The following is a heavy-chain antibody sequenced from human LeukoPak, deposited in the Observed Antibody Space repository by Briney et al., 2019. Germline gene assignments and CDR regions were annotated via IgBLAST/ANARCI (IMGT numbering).Heavy chain of an antibody. D-gene: IGHD6-19*01. CDR1: GFTFSSYE. Sequence: GGSLRLSCAASGFTFSSYEVNWVRQAPGKGLEWVSYISSSGSTIYYADSVKGRLTISRDNAKNSLYLQMNSLRAEDTAVYYCARDADPGIAVADLDYWGQGTLVTVSS. V-gene: IGHV3-48*03. CDR2: ISSSGSTI. CDR3: ARDADPGIAVADLDY. J-gene: IGHJ4*02.